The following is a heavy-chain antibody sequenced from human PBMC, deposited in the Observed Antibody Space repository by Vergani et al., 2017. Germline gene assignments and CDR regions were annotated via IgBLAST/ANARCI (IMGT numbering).Heavy chain of an antibody. CDR3: ARLRGYSYGPIDY. V-gene: IGHV4-4*02. CDR1: GGSISSSNW. D-gene: IGHD5-18*01. J-gene: IGHJ4*02. Sequence: QVQLPESGPGLVKPSGTLSLTCAVSGGSISSSNWWSWVRQPPGKGLEWIGEIYHSGSTYYNPSLKSRVTISVDTSKNQFSLKLSSVTAADTAVYYCARLRGYSYGPIDYWGQGTLVTVSS. CDR2: IYHSGST.